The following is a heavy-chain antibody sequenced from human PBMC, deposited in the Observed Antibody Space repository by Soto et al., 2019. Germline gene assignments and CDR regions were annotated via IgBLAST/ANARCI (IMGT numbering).Heavy chain of an antibody. J-gene: IGHJ6*01. Sequence: QVQLVESGGGVVQPGRSLRLSCAASGFTFSSYAMHWVRQAPGKGLEWVAVISYDGSNKYYADSVKGRFTISRDNSKNTLYLQMNSLRAEDTAVYYCAKEPIAARPRYYYYGMDVW. CDR1: GFTFSSYA. D-gene: IGHD6-6*01. CDR3: AKEPIAARPRYYYYGMDV. V-gene: IGHV3-30-3*01. CDR2: ISYDGSNK.